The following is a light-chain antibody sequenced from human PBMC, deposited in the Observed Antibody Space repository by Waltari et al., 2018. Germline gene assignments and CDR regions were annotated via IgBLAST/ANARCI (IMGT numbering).Light chain of an antibody. CDR1: QSISLL. V-gene: IGKV1-5*03. CDR2: KAS. J-gene: IGKJ4*01. CDR3: QQYSAFPLS. Sequence: DIKMTQSPHTLAASVGDRVTITCRASQSISLLLAWYPQQPGKGPNLLMYKASILDSGVPSRFSGIASGTEFTLTISGLQAEDFGTYYCQQYSAFPLSFGGGTNIEIK.